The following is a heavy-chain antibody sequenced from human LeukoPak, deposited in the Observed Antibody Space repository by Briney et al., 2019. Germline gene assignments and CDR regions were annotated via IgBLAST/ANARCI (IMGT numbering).Heavy chain of an antibody. J-gene: IGHJ4*02. CDR2: ISNSGGTT. CDR1: GFTFSSYS. Sequence: PGGSLRLSCAASGFTFSSYSMNWVRQAPGKGLEWVSCISNSGGTTYHADSVKGRFAISRDTSKNTLYLQMNSLRVEDTAVYYCAKTSPGYTYGLLDYWGQGTLVTVSS. V-gene: IGHV3-23*01. CDR3: AKTSPGYTYGLLDY. D-gene: IGHD5-18*01.